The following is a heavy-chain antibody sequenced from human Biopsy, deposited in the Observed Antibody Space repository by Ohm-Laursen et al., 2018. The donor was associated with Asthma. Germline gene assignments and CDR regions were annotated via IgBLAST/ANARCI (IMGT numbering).Heavy chain of an antibody. J-gene: IGHJ4*02. CDR2: INSVFGTT. CDR3: ARKAGSCISRTCYSLDF. CDR1: GGTFNTYV. Sequence: VKISCKSLGGTFNTYVIGWGREAPGQGVEWMGGINSVFGTTTYPQKFQDRVTITADDSTSTVYMELSSLRSEDTAVYYCARKAGSCISRTCYSLDFWGQGTLVTVSS. V-gene: IGHV1-69*13. D-gene: IGHD2-2*01.